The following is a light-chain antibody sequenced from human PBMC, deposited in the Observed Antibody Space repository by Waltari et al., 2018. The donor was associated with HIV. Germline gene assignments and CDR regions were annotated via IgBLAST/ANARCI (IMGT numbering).Light chain of an antibody. CDR1: SSITGRTF. J-gene: IGLJ3*02. Sequence: QSVLTQPPSASGTPGQRVTISCSGSSSITGRTFIFWYQQLPGRAPKLLIYRSSQRPSGVPDRFSGSKFGSSASLVISGRRPEEEADYYCAAWDDNLKGVFGGGTKLTVL. CDR3: AAWDDNLKGV. CDR2: RSS. V-gene: IGLV1-47*01.